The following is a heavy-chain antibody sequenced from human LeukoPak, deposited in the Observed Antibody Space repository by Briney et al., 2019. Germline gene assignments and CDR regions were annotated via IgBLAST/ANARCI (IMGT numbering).Heavy chain of an antibody. V-gene: IGHV3-15*01. CDR2: IKSKTDGGTT. Sequence: GGSLRLSCAASGFTFSNAWMSWVRQAPGKGLEWVGRIKSKTDGGTTDYAAPVKGRFTISRDDSKNTLYLQMNSLKTEDTAVYYCTTRELLWDAFDIWGQGTMVTVSS. CDR1: GFTFSNAW. J-gene: IGHJ3*02. D-gene: IGHD3-10*01. CDR3: TTRELLWDAFDI.